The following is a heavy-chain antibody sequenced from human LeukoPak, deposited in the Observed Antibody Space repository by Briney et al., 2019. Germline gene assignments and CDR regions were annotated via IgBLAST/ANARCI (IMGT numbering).Heavy chain of an antibody. CDR1: GFTFSSYA. CDR3: AKSGSYWGLLGYYFDY. J-gene: IGHJ4*02. Sequence: PGGSLRLSCAASGFTFSSYAMSWVRQAPGKGLEWVSAISGSGGSTYYADSVKGRFTISRDNSKNTLYLQMNSLRAEDTAVYYCAKSGSYWGLLGYYFDYWGQGTLVTVSS. D-gene: IGHD1-26*01. V-gene: IGHV3-23*01. CDR2: ISGSGGST.